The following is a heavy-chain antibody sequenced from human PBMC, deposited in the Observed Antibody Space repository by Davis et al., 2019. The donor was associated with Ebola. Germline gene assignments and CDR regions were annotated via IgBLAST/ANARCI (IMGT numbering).Heavy chain of an antibody. CDR1: GFVFRNYV. V-gene: IGHV3-23*01. D-gene: IGHD6-13*01. Sequence: GESLKISCAASGFVFRNYVMSWVRQAPGKGLEWVSTLGTSADTYYADSVKGRFTISRDNSQTTLYLQMSSLRPGDTAGYYCARDAGYRTYWQRAYYLDFWGQGTLVTVSS. J-gene: IGHJ4*02. CDR2: LGTSADT. CDR3: ARDAGYRTYWQRAYYLDF.